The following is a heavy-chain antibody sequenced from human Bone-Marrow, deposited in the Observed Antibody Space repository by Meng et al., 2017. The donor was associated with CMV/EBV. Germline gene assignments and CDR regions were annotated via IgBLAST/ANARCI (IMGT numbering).Heavy chain of an antibody. Sequence: QVQLLQSGAEMKKPGASVKVSCTSSGFTFSDYYIHWVRQAPGQGLEWMGWVNSNSGGTNYAQKFQGRVTMTRDTSISTAYMELSRLRSDDTAVYYCARDSGSYLCWGQGTLVTVSS. CDR1: GFTFSDYY. CDR3: ARDSGSYLC. J-gene: IGHJ4*02. D-gene: IGHD1-26*01. V-gene: IGHV1-2*02. CDR2: VNSNSGGT.